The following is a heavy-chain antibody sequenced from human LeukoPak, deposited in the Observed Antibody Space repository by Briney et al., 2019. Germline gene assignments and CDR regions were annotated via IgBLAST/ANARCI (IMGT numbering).Heavy chain of an antibody. CDR3: ARGGGYYDSSGYYFIHFDY. V-gene: IGHV1-8*01. D-gene: IGHD3-22*01. J-gene: IGHJ4*02. CDR1: GYTFTSYD. CDR2: MNPNSGNT. Sequence: ASVKVSCKASGYTFTSYDINWVRQATGQGLEWMGWMNPNSGNTGYAQKFQGRVTMTRNTSISTAYMELSSLRSEDTAVYYCARGGGYYDSSGYYFIHFDYWGQGTLVTVSS.